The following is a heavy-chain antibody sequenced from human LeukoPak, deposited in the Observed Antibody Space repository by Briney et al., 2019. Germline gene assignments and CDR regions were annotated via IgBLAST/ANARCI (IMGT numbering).Heavy chain of an antibody. V-gene: IGHV4-30-4*01. CDR1: GGSISSGDYY. J-gene: IGHJ4*02. CDR2: IYYSGST. Sequence: SETLSLTCTVSGGSISSGDYYWSWIRQPPGTGLEWIGYIYYSGSTYYNPSLKGRVTISVDTSENQFSLKLSSVTAADTAVYYCARDTGRPVTTPYWGQGTLVTVSS. D-gene: IGHD4-17*01. CDR3: ARDTGRPVTTPY.